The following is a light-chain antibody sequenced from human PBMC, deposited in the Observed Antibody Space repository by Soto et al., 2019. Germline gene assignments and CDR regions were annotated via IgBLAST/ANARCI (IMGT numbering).Light chain of an antibody. Sequence: QSALTQPASLSGSPGQSITISCTGTSSDVGAYYSVSWYQHHPGKAPKLIIYGVTNRPSGVSNRFSGSKSGNTASLTISGLQAEDEADYHCSSYTSGSSHYVFGTGTKLTV. CDR3: SSYTSGSSHYV. CDR2: GVT. J-gene: IGLJ1*01. V-gene: IGLV2-14*01. CDR1: SSDVGAYYS.